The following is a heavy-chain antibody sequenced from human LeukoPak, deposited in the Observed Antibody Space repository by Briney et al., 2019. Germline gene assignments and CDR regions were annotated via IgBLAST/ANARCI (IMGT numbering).Heavy chain of an antibody. CDR3: TRDIGRLRGDAFDF. D-gene: IGHD2-15*01. Sequence: PGGSLRLSCTASGFTFSTYATHWVRQAPGKGLEYVSGISGNGRSTFYASSAKGGFTVSRDNSKDTLYLQMGSLRAEDMAVYYCTRDIGRLRGDAFDFWGQGTMVTVSS. CDR1: GFTFSTYA. V-gene: IGHV3-64*01. CDR2: ISGNGRST. J-gene: IGHJ3*01.